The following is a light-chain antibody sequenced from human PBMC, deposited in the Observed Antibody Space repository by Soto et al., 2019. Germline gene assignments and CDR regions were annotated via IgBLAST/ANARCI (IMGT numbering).Light chain of an antibody. V-gene: IGKV1-27*01. J-gene: IGKJ1*01. CDR3: QKYNSPPLT. CDR2: AAS. CDR1: LGISDY. Sequence: DNQMTQSPSSLSASVGDRVTITCRASLGISDYLAWYQHKPGKVPKLLIFAASTLHSGVPSRFSGSGSGTDFTLTISSLQPDDVASYYCQKYNSPPLTFGQGTKVEIK.